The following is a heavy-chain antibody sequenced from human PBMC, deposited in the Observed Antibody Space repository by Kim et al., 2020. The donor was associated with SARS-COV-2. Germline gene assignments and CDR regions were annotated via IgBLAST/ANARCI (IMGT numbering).Heavy chain of an antibody. CDR1: GFTFSDYY. J-gene: IGHJ4*02. CDR3: ARGHGGNVDY. Sequence: GGSLRLSCAASGFTFSDYYMTLIRQAPGKGLEWVSYMSTSNSYTNYADSVKGRFTISRDNAKNSLYLQMNSLRAEDAAVYYCARGHGGNVDYWGQGTLVTVSS. CDR2: MSTSNSYT. D-gene: IGHD2-15*01. V-gene: IGHV3-11*06.